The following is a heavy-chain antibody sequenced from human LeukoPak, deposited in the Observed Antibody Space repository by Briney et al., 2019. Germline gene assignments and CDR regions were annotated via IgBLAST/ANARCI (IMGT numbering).Heavy chain of an antibody. CDR2: ISGSGGST. D-gene: IGHD1-26*01. Sequence: GGSLGLSCAASGFTFSSYAMSWVRQAPGKGLEWVSAISGSGGSTYYADSVKGRFTISRDNSKNTLYLQMNSLRAEDTAVYYYAKVKWELLSPIFDYWGQGTLVTVSS. CDR3: AKVKWELLSPIFDY. V-gene: IGHV3-23*01. CDR1: GFTFSSYA. J-gene: IGHJ4*02.